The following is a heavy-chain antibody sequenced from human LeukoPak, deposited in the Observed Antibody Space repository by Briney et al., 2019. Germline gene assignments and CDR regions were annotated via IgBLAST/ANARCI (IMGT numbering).Heavy chain of an antibody. Sequence: GGSLRLSCAASGFTFNNYAMSWVRQAPGKGLEWVSAISGSDAGTYYADSVKGRFTISRDNSKNTLYLQMNSLRAEDAAVSYCAKGLDYYDSSYGYWGQGTLVTVSS. CDR2: ISGSDAGT. J-gene: IGHJ4*02. CDR1: GFTFNNYA. D-gene: IGHD3-22*01. V-gene: IGHV3-23*01. CDR3: AKGLDYYDSSYGY.